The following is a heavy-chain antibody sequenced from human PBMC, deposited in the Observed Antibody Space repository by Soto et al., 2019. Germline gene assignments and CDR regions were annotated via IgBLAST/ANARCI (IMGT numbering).Heavy chain of an antibody. CDR1: GGTFSNSA. J-gene: IGHJ5*02. V-gene: IGHV1-69*05. Sequence: QVQLVQSGAEVRKPGSSVKVSCKASGGTFSNSAITWVRQAPGQGLEWVGGIIPIFGSTNYAQKFQGRVTITPDEATSTAYTNLSSLTSEDTAVYYCARDGDLRHDFWRGPLGGGWFDPWGQGTLVTVSS. D-gene: IGHD3-3*01. CDR3: ARDGDLRHDFWRGPLGGGWFDP. CDR2: IIPIFGST.